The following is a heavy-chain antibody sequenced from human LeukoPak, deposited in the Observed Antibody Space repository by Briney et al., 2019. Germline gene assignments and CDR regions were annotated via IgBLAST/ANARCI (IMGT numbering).Heavy chain of an antibody. Sequence: GGSLRLSCAASGFTFDDYAMHWVRQAPGKGLEWVSGISWNSGSIGYADSVKGRFTISRDNAKNSLYLQMNSLRAEDTAVYYCARDRGPGGPSDYWGQGTLVTVSS. J-gene: IGHJ4*02. CDR1: GFTFDDYA. D-gene: IGHD3-16*01. CDR2: ISWNSGSI. CDR3: ARDRGPGGPSDY. V-gene: IGHV3-9*01.